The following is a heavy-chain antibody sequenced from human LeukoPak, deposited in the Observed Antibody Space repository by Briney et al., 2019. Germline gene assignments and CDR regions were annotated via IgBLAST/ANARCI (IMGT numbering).Heavy chain of an antibody. CDR3: ARSGIAAAATGPYYYYGMDV. D-gene: IGHD6-13*01. Sequence: SETLSLTCTVSDGSISSYYWSWIRQPPGKGLEWSGYIYYSGSTNYNPSLKRRVTISVDTSKNQFSLKLSSVTAADTAVYYCARSGIAAAATGPYYYYGMDVWGQGTTVTVSS. J-gene: IGHJ6*02. CDR1: DGSISSYY. CDR2: IYYSGST. V-gene: IGHV4-59*08.